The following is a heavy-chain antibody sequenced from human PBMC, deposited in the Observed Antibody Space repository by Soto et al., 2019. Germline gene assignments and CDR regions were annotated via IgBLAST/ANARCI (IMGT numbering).Heavy chain of an antibody. Sequence: QVQLVESGGGVVQPGRSLRLSCAASGFTLSSYGMHWVRQAPGKGLEWVAVISYDGSNKYYADSVKGRFIISRDNSKNTLYLQMNSLRAEDTAVYYCAKADYSQAYCDYWGQGTLVTVSS. D-gene: IGHD2-15*01. CDR3: AKADYSQAYCDY. V-gene: IGHV3-30*18. CDR1: GFTLSSYG. CDR2: ISYDGSNK. J-gene: IGHJ4*02.